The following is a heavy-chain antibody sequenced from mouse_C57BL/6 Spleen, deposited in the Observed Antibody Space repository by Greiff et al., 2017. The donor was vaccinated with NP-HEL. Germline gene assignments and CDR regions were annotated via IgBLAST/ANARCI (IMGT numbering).Heavy chain of an antibody. CDR2: ISSGGSYT. CDR1: GFTFSSYG. D-gene: IGHD2-4*01. CDR3: ARPSTRMGGGYYFDY. Sequence: EVKLMESGGDLVKPGGSLKLSCAASGFTFSSYGMSWVRQTPDKRLEWVATISSGGSYTYYPDSVKGRFTISRDNAKNTLYLQMSSLKSEDTAMYYCARPSTRMGGGYYFDYWGQGTTLTVAS. V-gene: IGHV5-6*01. J-gene: IGHJ2*01.